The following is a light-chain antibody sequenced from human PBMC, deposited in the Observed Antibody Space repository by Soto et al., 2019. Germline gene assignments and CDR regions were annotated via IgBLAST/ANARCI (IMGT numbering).Light chain of an antibody. J-gene: IGKJ2*01. Sequence: EIVLTQSPATLSLSPGEGATLSCRASHSVASTYLAWYQQKPGLAPRLIIYGASNRASGTPDRFSGGGPGTDFTLTSSRLEPEDFAVYYCQQYGSSSFTFGQGTKLEIK. CDR2: GAS. CDR3: QQYGSSSFT. CDR1: HSVASTY. V-gene: IGKV3-20*01.